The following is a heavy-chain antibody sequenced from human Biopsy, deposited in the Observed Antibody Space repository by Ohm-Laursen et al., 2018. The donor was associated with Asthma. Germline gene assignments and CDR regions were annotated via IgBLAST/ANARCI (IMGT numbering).Heavy chain of an antibody. J-gene: IGHJ4*02. D-gene: IGHD5-24*01. CDR3: ARHPYNFGGFDY. CDR2: ISPFTGDT. CDR1: GDSFSNYA. Sequence: ASVKVSCKASGDSFSNYAISWVRQAPGQGLEWMGWISPFTGDTHFGQKFQGRVTMTTDTSTDTAYMELRSLRSDDTAVYYCARHPYNFGGFDYWGQGSPVLVS. V-gene: IGHV1-18*01.